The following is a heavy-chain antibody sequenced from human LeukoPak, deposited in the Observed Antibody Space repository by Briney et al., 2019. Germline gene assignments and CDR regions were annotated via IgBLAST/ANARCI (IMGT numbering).Heavy chain of an antibody. D-gene: IGHD5-18*01. CDR1: GGSISSHY. CDR2: LFDSVNT. V-gene: IGHV4-59*11. J-gene: IGHJ4*02. CDR3: ATIKRGSIFGYFDL. Sequence: SETLSLTCTVSGGSISSHYWSWIRQPPGKGLEWIAYLFDSVNTKDNPSLQSRLTLSADTSKNQFSLRLSSVTAADTAVYYCATIKRGSIFGYFDLWGQGIKVTVSS.